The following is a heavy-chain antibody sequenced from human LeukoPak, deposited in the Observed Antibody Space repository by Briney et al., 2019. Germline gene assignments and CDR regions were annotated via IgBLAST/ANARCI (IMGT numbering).Heavy chain of an antibody. CDR3: ARARGSCSGSSCYSDY. J-gene: IGHJ4*02. D-gene: IGHD2-15*01. CDR2: ISSSSDYI. V-gene: IGHV3-21*01. Sequence: GGSLRLSCAASGFSFNAYTIKWVRQAPGKGLEWVSFISSSSDYIYYADSVKGRFTISRDNAKNSLSLQMNSLRAEDTAVYYCARARGSCSGSSCYSDYWGQATLVTVS. CDR1: GFSFNAYT.